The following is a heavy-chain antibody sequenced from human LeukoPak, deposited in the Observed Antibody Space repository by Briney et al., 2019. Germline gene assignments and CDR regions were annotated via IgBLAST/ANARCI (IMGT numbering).Heavy chain of an antibody. CDR1: GFTFSSYA. D-gene: IGHD6-19*01. V-gene: IGHV3-30*04. J-gene: IGHJ4*02. CDR2: ISYDGSNK. CDR3: AKDIGYSSGWTTFDY. Sequence: GRSLRLSCAASGFTFSSYAMHWVRQAPGKGLEWVAVISYDGSNKYYADSVKGRFTISRDNAKNSLYLQMNSLRAEDTALYYCAKDIGYSSGWTTFDYWGQGTLVTVSS.